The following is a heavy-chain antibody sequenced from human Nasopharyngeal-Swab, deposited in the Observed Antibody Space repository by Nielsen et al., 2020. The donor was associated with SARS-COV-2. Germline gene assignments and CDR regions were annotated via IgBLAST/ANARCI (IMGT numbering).Heavy chain of an antibody. Sequence: SETLSLTCAVYGGSFSGYYWSWIRQPPGKGLEWIGEINHSGSTNYNPSLKSRVTISVDMSKNQFSLKLSSVTAADTAVYYCARGGIAARPDYFDYWGQGTLVTVSS. CDR2: INHSGST. J-gene: IGHJ4*02. D-gene: IGHD6-6*01. CDR3: ARGGIAARPDYFDY. V-gene: IGHV4-34*01. CDR1: GGSFSGYY.